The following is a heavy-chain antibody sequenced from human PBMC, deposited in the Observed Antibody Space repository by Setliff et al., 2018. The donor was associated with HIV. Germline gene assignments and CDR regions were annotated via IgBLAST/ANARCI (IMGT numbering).Heavy chain of an antibody. J-gene: IGHJ4*02. CDR3: ATLRGIGRTLH. V-gene: IGHV1-69-2*01. CDR2: VDPADSGA. Sequence: ASVKVSCKTSGYTFIEDYIHWVRQAPGKGFEWMGRVDPADSGAIVALQFQGRLFLGADTSTDTAYMELTGLTSEYAAMYCCATLRGIGRTLHWAQGTLVTVSS. CDR1: GYTFIEDY. D-gene: IGHD1-26*01.